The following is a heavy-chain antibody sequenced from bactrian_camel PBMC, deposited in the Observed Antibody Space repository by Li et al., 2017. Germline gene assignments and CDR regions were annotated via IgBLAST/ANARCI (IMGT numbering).Heavy chain of an antibody. CDR1: RYTYDPYY. J-gene: IGHJ4*01. V-gene: IGHV3S1*01. D-gene: IGHD5*01. CDR3: AKPVEDETGGGTWGY. Sequence: HVQLVESGGGLVQPGGSLRLSCAASRYTYDPYYMAWFRQAPGKEREGVASIDSDGTTHYVESVKGRFTVSRDNAVKTVFLQMNGLKSEDTAMYYCAKPVEDETGGGTWGYWGQGTQVTVSS. CDR2: IDSDGTT.